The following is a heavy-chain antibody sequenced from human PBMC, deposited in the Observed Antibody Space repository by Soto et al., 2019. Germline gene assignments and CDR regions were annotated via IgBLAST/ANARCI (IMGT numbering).Heavy chain of an antibody. Sequence: QVQLVQSGAEVKKPGASVKVSCKASGYTFTGYYMHWVRQAPGQGLEWMGWINPNSGDTKYAQKFQGRVNMTRDTSINTAYMELSRLRSDDTAVYYCAKQGAAEGVDVWGQGTTVTVSS. CDR3: AKQGAAEGVDV. CDR1: GYTFTGYY. J-gene: IGHJ6*02. D-gene: IGHD1-26*01. CDR2: INPNSGDT. V-gene: IGHV1-2*02.